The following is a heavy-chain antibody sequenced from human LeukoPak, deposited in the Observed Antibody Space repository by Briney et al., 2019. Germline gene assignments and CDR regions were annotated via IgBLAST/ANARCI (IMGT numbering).Heavy chain of an antibody. CDR1: GFTFSSYA. J-gene: IGHJ4*02. Sequence: GGSLRLSCAASGFTFSSYAMSWVRQAPGKGLEWVSAISGSGGSTYYADSVKGRFTISSDNTKNTLYLQMSRPAAEDTAVYYCATPIYDYVWGSYRYKYDYWGQGTLVTVSS. D-gene: IGHD3-16*02. CDR3: ATPIYDYVWGSYRYKYDY. CDR2: ISGSGGST. V-gene: IGHV3-23*01.